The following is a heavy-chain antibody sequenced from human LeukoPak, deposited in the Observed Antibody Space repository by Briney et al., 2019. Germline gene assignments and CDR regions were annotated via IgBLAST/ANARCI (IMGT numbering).Heavy chain of an antibody. J-gene: IGHJ4*02. Sequence: GGPLRLSCAASGFPFSPSPRNWVPQPPGKGLEWISSINSVGLTTHYIDSVKGRFIISRDNARNSLYLQMNSLRVEDTALYYCLRGDSRDYWGQGTLVTVS. CDR3: LRGDSRDY. CDR2: INSVGLTT. CDR1: GFPFSPSP. V-gene: IGHV3-48*04. D-gene: IGHD2-21*01.